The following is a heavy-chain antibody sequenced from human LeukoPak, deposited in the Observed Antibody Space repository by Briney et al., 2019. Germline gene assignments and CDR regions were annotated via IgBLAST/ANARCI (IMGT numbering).Heavy chain of an antibody. V-gene: IGHV3-23*01. CDR3: AKRGAEVGTTVAPGDY. CDR1: GGSFSGYY. Sequence: LSSETLSLTCAVYGGSFSGYYWSWVRQAPGKGLEWVSAISGNGYAYYADSVKGRFTIPRDNSKNTLYLQMNSLRAEDTAVYYCAKRGAEVGTTVAPGDYWGQGTLLTVSS. CDR2: ISGNGYA. J-gene: IGHJ4*02. D-gene: IGHD1-26*01.